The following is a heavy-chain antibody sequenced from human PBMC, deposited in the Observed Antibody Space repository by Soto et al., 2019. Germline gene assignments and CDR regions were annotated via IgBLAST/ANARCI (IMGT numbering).Heavy chain of an antibody. Sequence: DTLSLTCAFYCGSFNGYYWSWIRQPPGKGPEWIGDINHSGSTNYNPSLKSRVTISVDTSKNQFSLKLRSVTAADMAVFYCARAPEKYYFDSWGQGTLFTV. CDR2: INHSGST. J-gene: IGHJ4*02. CDR1: CGSFNGYY. V-gene: IGHV4-34*01. CDR3: ARAPEKYYFDS.